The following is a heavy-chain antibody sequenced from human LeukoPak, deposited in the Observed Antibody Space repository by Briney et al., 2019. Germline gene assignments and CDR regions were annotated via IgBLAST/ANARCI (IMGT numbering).Heavy chain of an antibody. CDR3: AKDGIRWSHFDY. D-gene: IGHD4-23*01. J-gene: IGHJ4*02. V-gene: IGHV3-23*01. CDR2: ISAGGGVT. Sequence: GGSLRLSCAASGFTFSSYAMTWVRQAPGKGLEWVSSISAGGGVTNYADSVQGRFTISRDDSKNTLYLQMNSLRAEDTAVYYCAKDGIRWSHFDYWGQGTWSPSLQ. CDR1: GFTFSSYA.